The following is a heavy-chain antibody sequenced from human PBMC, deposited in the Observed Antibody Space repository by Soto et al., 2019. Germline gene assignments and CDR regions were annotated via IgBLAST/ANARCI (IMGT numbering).Heavy chain of an antibody. CDR2: ISSSSSYI. CDR1: GFTFSSYS. J-gene: IGHJ6*03. V-gene: IGHV3-21*01. Sequence: GGSLRLSCAASGFTFSSYSMNWVRQAPGKGLEWVSSISSSSSYIYYADSVKGRFTISRDKAKNSLYLQMNSLRAEDTAVYYCARDPLGPLGYDFGYMDVWGKGTTVTVSS. D-gene: IGHD5-12*01. CDR3: ARDPLGPLGYDFGYMDV.